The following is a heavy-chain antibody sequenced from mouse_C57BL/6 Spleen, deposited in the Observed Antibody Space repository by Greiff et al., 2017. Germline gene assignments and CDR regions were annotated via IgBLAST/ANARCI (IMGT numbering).Heavy chain of an antibody. V-gene: IGHV1-81*01. J-gene: IGHJ2*01. CDR1: GYTFTSYG. CDR2: IYPRSGNT. Sequence: QVQLKESGAELARPGASVKLSCKASGYTFTSYGISWVKQRTGQGLEWIGEIYPRSGNTYYNEKFKGKATLTADKSSSTAYMELRSLTSEDSAVYFCARSGTTVVVPFDYWGQGTTLTVSS. CDR3: ARSGTTVVVPFDY. D-gene: IGHD1-1*01.